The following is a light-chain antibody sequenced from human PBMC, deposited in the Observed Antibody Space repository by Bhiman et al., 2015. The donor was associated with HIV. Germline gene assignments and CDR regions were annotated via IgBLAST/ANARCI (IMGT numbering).Light chain of an antibody. CDR1: RSNIGAGYD. V-gene: IGLV1-47*01. CDR3: ATWDDSLSAVI. J-gene: IGLJ2*01. CDR2: RNN. Sequence: QSVLTQPPSVSGAPGQRVTISCTGSRSNIGAGYDVHWFQHLPGTAPKVLIYRNNQRPSGVPDRFSGFRSGTSASLAISGLRSEDEADYYCATWDDSLSAVIFGGGTKLTVL.